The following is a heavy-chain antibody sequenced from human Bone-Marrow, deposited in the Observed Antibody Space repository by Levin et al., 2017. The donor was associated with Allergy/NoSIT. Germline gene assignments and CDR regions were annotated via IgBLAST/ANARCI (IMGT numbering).Heavy chain of an antibody. D-gene: IGHD4-11*01. CDR3: AGLTAVTTRDHDYMDS. CDR1: GGSISGFY. CDR2: IYYSGST. Sequence: SETLSLTCTVSGGSISGFYWSWIRQPPGKGLEWIGYIYYSGSTNYNPSLKSRVTISVDASKNQFSLQLNSVTAADAAVYYGAGLTAVTTRDHDYMDSWGKGTTVTVSS. J-gene: IGHJ6*03. V-gene: IGHV4-59*01.